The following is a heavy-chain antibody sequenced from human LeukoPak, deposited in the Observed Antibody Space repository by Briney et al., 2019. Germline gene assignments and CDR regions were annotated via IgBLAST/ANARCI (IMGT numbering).Heavy chain of an antibody. J-gene: IGHJ6*03. CDR2: ISYDGSNK. Sequence: GGSLRLSCAASGFTFSSYAMHWVRQAPGKGLEWVAAISYDGSNKYYADSVKGRFTISRDNSKNTLYLQMNSLRAEDTAVYYCARRFQYYYYMDVWGKGTTVTVSS. CDR1: GFTFSSYA. V-gene: IGHV3-30-3*01. CDR3: ARRFQYYYYMDV. D-gene: IGHD3-3*01.